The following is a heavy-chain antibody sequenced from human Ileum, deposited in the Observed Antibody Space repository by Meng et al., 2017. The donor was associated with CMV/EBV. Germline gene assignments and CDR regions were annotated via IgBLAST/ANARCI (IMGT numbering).Heavy chain of an antibody. CDR2: IRSTSDGAPT. V-gene: IGHV3-15*01. Sequence: GESLKISCAASGFAFSRAWMSWVRQAPGKGPEWVGRIRSTSDGAPTDYAAPVRGRFTIWRDDSKNTLYLEMNNLKTEDTGVYYCTTDEKELFVGPDAIDIWGQGTMVTVSS. CDR3: TTDEKELFVGPDAIDI. CDR1: GFAFSRAW. D-gene: IGHD1-7*01. J-gene: IGHJ3*02.